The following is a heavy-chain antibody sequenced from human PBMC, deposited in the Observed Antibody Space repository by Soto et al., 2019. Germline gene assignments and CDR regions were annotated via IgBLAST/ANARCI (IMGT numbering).Heavy chain of an antibody. CDR2: ISYDGSNK. D-gene: IGHD3-10*01. CDR3: ATGSLDDDYFDY. J-gene: IGHJ4*02. CDR1: GFTFSSYG. Sequence: GGSLRLSCAASGFTFSSYGMHWVRQAPGKGLEWVAVISYDGSNKYYAETVKGRFTNSRDNSKNTLYLQMNSLRAEDTAVYYCATGSLDDDYFDYWGQGTLVTVSS. V-gene: IGHV3-30*03.